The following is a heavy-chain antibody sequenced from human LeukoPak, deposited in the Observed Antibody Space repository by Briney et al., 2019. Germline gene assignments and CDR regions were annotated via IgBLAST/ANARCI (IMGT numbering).Heavy chain of an antibody. V-gene: IGHV3-23*01. CDR3: ARDAYSGYDHGDNWFDP. CDR1: GFTFSSYA. Sequence: GGSLRLSCAASGFTFSSYAMSWVRQAPGKGLEWVSAISGSGGSTYYADSVKGRFTISRDNSKNTLYLQMNSLRAEDTAVYYCARDAYSGYDHGDNWFDPWGQGTLVTVSS. CDR2: ISGSGGST. D-gene: IGHD5-12*01. J-gene: IGHJ5*02.